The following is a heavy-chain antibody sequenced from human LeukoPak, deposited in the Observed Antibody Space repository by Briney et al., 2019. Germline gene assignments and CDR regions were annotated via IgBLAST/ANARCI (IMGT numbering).Heavy chain of an antibody. V-gene: IGHV3-23*01. Sequence: PGGPLRLSCAASGFTFSSYAMSWVRQAPGKGLEWVSAISGSGGSTYYADSVKGRFTISRDNSKNTLYLQMNSLRAEDTAVYYWGKGGSGWYYSYMAVWGKGTRSPSP. CDR3: GKGGSGWYYSYMAV. CDR1: GFTFSSYA. CDR2: ISGSGGST. J-gene: IGHJ6*03. D-gene: IGHD6-19*01.